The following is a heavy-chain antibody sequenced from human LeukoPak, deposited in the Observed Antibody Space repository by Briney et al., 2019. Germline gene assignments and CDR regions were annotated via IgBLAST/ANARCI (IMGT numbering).Heavy chain of an antibody. Sequence: GGSLTLSCAASGFTFSTYWMHWVRQAPGKGLVWVSRIKSEGSTNYADSVKGRFTISRDNAKNTLSLQMNSLVPEDTGVYYCARAPSEIGGYYPEFFRHWGQGSLVTAPS. CDR3: ARAPSEIGGYYPEFFRH. V-gene: IGHV3-74*01. CDR2: IKSEGST. J-gene: IGHJ1*01. CDR1: GFTFSTYW. D-gene: IGHD3-3*01.